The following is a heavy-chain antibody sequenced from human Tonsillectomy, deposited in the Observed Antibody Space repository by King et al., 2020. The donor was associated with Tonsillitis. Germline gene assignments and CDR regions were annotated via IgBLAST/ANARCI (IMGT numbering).Heavy chain of an antibody. D-gene: IGHD3-3*01. CDR3: AGGLFEFWSGYSSPPLDY. J-gene: IGHJ4*02. Sequence: VQLVESGGGVVQPGRSLRLSCAASGFTFSNYGMHWVRQAPGKGLEWVAVISYDGSNEYYADSERGRFTISRDNSKNTVYLQMNSLRAEDTAVYYCAGGLFEFWSGYSSPPLDYWGQGTLVTVSS. CDR2: ISYDGSNE. CDR1: GFTFSNYG. V-gene: IGHV3-33*01.